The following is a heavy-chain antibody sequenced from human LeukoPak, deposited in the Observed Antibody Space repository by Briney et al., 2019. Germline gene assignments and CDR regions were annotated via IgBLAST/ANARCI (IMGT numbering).Heavy chain of an antibody. CDR2: IIPILGIA. D-gene: IGHD4-23*01. J-gene: IGHJ4*02. V-gene: IGHV1-69*04. CDR1: GGAFSSYA. Sequence: SVKVSCKASGGAFSSYAISWVRQAPGQGLEWMGRIIPILGIANYAQKFQGRVTITADKSTSTAYMELSSLRSEDTAVYYCAKADYGGLIDYWGQGTLVTVSS. CDR3: AKADYGGLIDY.